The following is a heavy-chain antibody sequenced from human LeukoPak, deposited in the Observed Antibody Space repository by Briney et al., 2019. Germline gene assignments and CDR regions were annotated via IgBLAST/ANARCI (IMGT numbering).Heavy chain of an antibody. V-gene: IGHV5-51*01. J-gene: IGHJ3*02. Sequence: RGESLKISRKGSGYSFTSYWIGWVRQMPGKGLEWMGIIYPGDSDTRCSPSFQGQVTISADKSISTAYLQWSSLKASDTAMYYCARKIIAVAGSDAFDIWGQGTMVTVSS. CDR3: ARKIIAVAGSDAFDI. CDR2: IYPGDSDT. CDR1: GYSFTSYW. D-gene: IGHD6-19*01.